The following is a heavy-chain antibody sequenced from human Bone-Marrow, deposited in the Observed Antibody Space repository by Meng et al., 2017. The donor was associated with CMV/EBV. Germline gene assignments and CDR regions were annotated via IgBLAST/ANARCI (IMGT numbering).Heavy chain of an antibody. Sequence: GESLKISCAGSIFPVSDNYMSWVRQAPGKGLEWVSIIYTDDTTFYADSVKGRFTISRDNSKNTLYLQMNSLRAEDTAVYYCARALYYYDSSGYYSGYFDYWGQGTLVTVSS. CDR2: IYTDDTT. D-gene: IGHD3-22*01. J-gene: IGHJ4*02. CDR1: IFPVSDNY. V-gene: IGHV3-53*05. CDR3: ARALYYYDSSGYYSGYFDY.